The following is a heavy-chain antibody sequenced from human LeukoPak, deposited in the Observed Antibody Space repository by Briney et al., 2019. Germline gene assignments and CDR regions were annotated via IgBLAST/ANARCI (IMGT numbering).Heavy chain of an antibody. V-gene: IGHV3-23*01. Sequence: GGSLRLSCAASGFTFSSYAMSWVRQAPGKGLEWVSAISGSGGSTYYADSAKGRFTISRDNSKNTLYLQMNSLRAEDTAVYYCAKDEYDFWSGYRDYWGQGTLVTVSS. CDR3: AKDEYDFWSGYRDY. CDR1: GFTFSSYA. D-gene: IGHD3-3*01. CDR2: ISGSGGST. J-gene: IGHJ4*02.